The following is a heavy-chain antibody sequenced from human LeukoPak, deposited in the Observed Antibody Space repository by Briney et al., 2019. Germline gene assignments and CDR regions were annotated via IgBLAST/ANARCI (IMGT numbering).Heavy chain of an antibody. CDR2: ISSSGST. CDR1: GDSISSGDYY. J-gene: IGHJ4*02. CDR3: ARVQYYYDSSGYYYYFDY. V-gene: IGHV4-61*02. D-gene: IGHD3-22*01. Sequence: SETLSLTCTVSGDSISSGDYYWSWIRQPAGKGLEWIGRISSSGSTNYNPSLKSRVTISVDTSKNQFSLKLSSVTAADTAVYYCARVQYYYDSSGYYYYFDYWGQGTLVTVSS.